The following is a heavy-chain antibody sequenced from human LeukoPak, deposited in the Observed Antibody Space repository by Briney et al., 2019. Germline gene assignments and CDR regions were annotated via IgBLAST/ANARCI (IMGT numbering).Heavy chain of an antibody. CDR3: AKRGYYDGSGYYMYYFDH. CDR2: ISGSGGTA. D-gene: IGHD3-22*01. Sequence: GGSLRLSCAASGFTFSIYAMSWVRQAPGKGLEWVSAISGSGGTAYYADSVKGRFTISRDNSKNTLYLQMNSLRAEDTAVYYCAKRGYYDGSGYYMYYFDHWGQGTLVTVSS. V-gene: IGHV3-23*01. J-gene: IGHJ4*02. CDR1: GFTFSIYA.